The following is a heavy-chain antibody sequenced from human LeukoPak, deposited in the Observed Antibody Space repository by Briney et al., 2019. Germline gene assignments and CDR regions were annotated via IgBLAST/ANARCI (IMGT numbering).Heavy chain of an antibody. CDR3: ARHTSEGLQLHFDY. Sequence: PGESLKISCKGSGYSFTSYCIGWVRQMPGKGREWMGIIYPGDSDTRYSTSFQGQVTISADKSISNAYLQWSSLKASDTAMYYCARHTSEGLQLHFDYWGQGTLVTVSS. CDR2: IYPGDSDT. D-gene: IGHD5-24*01. CDR1: GYSFTSYC. J-gene: IGHJ4*02. V-gene: IGHV5-51*01.